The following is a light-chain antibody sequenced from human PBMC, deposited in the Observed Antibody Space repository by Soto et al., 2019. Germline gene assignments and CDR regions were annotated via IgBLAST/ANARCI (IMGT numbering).Light chain of an antibody. J-gene: IGKJ4*01. V-gene: IGKV1-39*01. CDR1: QTIMTY. Sequence: DIQMTQSASALAASVGDEVTITCRASQTIMTYLNWYQQKPGKAPKLLIYAASSLQSGVPSRFSGSGSGTDFTLTISSLQPEDFATYYCQQSYSTPLTFGGGTKV. CDR2: AAS. CDR3: QQSYSTPLT.